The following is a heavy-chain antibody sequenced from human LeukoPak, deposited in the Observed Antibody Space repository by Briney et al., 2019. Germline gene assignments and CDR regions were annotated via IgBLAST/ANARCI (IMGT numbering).Heavy chain of an antibody. CDR2: IYHSGST. V-gene: IGHV4-38-2*02. Sequence: SETLSLTCAVYAYSISSGYYWGWMRQPPGKGLEWIVSIYHSGSTYYNPSLKSRFTISVDTSKNQFSLKLSSVTAADTAVYYCARERGRYGSGSYSVDYWGQGTLVTVSS. CDR1: AYSISSGYY. CDR3: ARERGRYGSGSYSVDY. D-gene: IGHD3-10*01. J-gene: IGHJ4*02.